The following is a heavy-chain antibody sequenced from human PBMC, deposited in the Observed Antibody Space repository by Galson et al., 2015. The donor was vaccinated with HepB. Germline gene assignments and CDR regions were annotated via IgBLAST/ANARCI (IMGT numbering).Heavy chain of an antibody. J-gene: IGHJ6*03. Sequence: SLRLSCAASGFTFSGSAMHWVRQASGKGLEWVGRIRSKANSYATAYAASVKGRFTISRDDSKNTAYLQMNSLKTEDTAAYYCTGRNYYYMDVWGKGTTVTVSS. CDR1: GFTFSGSA. CDR3: TGRNYYYMDV. CDR2: IRSKANSYAT. V-gene: IGHV3-73*01.